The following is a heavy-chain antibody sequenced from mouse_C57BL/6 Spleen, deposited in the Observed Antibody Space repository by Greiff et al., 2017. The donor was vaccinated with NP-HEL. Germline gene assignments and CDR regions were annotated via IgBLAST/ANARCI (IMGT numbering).Heavy chain of an antibody. D-gene: IGHD2-5*01. CDR2: IDPETGGT. CDR3: TRPYSNYEGFAY. CDR1: GYTFTDYE. V-gene: IGHV1-15*01. J-gene: IGHJ3*01. Sequence: QVQLQQSGAELVRPGASVTLSCKASGYTFTDYEMHWVKQTPVHGLEWIGAIDPETGGTAYNQKFKGKAILTADKSSSTAYMELRSLTSEDSAVYYCTRPYSNYEGFAYWGQGTLVTVSA.